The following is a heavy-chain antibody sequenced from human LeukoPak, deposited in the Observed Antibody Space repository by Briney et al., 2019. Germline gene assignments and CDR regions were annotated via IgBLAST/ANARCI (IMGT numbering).Heavy chain of an antibody. CDR2: IYSGGST. J-gene: IGHJ4*02. CDR1: GFTVSSNY. V-gene: IGHV3-53*01. CDR3: ARNRYSGSYPPDY. Sequence: GGSLRLSCAASGFTVSSNYMGWVRQAPGKGLEWVSVIYSGGSTYYADSVKGRFTISRDNSKNTLYLQMNSLRAEDTAVYYCARNRYSGSYPPDYWGQGTLVTVSS. D-gene: IGHD1-26*01.